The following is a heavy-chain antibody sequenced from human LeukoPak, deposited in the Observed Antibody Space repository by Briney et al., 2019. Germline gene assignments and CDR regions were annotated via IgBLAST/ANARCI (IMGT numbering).Heavy chain of an antibody. CDR2: ISGDGGST. Sequence: GGPLRLSCAASVFTLDDYAMHWVRQSPGRGLECVSLISGDGGSTFYADSVKGRFTISRDNSKTSLYLQMNSLRTEDTALYYCAKEIPLDSHLGDGMDVWGQGTTVTVSS. D-gene: IGHD3-16*01. CDR3: AKEIPLDSHLGDGMDV. V-gene: IGHV3-43*02. J-gene: IGHJ6*02. CDR1: VFTLDDYA.